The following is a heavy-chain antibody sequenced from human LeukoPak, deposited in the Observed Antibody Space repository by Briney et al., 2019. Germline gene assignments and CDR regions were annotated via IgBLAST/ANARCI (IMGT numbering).Heavy chain of an antibody. Sequence: SETPSLTCTVSGGSISSYYWSWIRQPPGKRLEWIGHIYYSGSTNYNPSLKSRVTILVDTSKNQFSLKLSSVTAADTAVYYCASRSSIWSGYQDTLYYFDSWGQGTLVTVSP. CDR1: GGSISSYY. CDR2: IYYSGST. J-gene: IGHJ4*02. D-gene: IGHD3-3*01. V-gene: IGHV4-59*01. CDR3: ASRSSIWSGYQDTLYYFDS.